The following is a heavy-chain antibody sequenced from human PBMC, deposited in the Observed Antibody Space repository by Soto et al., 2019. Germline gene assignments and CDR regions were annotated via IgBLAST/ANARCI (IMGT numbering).Heavy chain of an antibody. CDR3: ARETWALSSGWVRRPGGIFDI. D-gene: IGHD6-19*01. CDR2: NNHSGST. V-gene: IGHV4-34*01. CDR1: GGTFRGYY. Sequence: SEKLPLTCAVYGGTFRGYYWSGIRQPPGKGLEWIGENNHSGSTNYNPSLKSRVTISVDTSKNQFSLKLSSVNAADMAVYYCARETWALSSGWVRRPGGIFDICGQGSMVTVS. J-gene: IGHJ3*02.